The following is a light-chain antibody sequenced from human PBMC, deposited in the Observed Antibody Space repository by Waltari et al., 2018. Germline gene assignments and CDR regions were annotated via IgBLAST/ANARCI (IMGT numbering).Light chain of an antibody. J-gene: IGKJ3*01. V-gene: IGKV1-39*01. Sequence: DIQMTQSPSSLSAAVGDRVPITCRASQSIRSYFTWYQQKPGKAPKLLIYAASSLQSGVPSRFSGSGSGTDVTLSISSLQPEDFATYYCKQSYSTPFAFGPGTKVDIK. CDR3: KQSYSTPFA. CDR2: AAS. CDR1: QSIRSY.